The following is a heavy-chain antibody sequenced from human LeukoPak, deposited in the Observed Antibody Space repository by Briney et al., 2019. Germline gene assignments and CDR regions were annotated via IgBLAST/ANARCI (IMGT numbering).Heavy chain of an antibody. Sequence: SETLSLTCTVSGYSISSGYYWGWIRQPPGKGLEWIGSIYHSGSTYYNPSLKTRVTISVDTSKNQFSLKLSSVTAADTAVYYCARDQSTYYYDSSGGFDYWGQGTLVTVSS. CDR1: GYSISSGYY. CDR3: ARDQSTYYYDSSGGFDY. J-gene: IGHJ4*02. V-gene: IGHV4-38-2*02. CDR2: IYHSGST. D-gene: IGHD3-22*01.